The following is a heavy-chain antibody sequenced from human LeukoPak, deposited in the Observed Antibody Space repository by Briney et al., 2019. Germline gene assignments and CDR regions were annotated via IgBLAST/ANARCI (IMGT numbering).Heavy chain of an antibody. D-gene: IGHD3-22*01. J-gene: IGHJ4*02. V-gene: IGHV4-59*08. Sequence: SETLPLTCTVSGGSISSYYWSWIRQPPGKGLEWIGYIYYSGSTNYNPSLKSRVTISVDTSKNQFSLTLSSVTAADTAVYYCAKRNAENYDSSGYPLYYFDYWGQGILVTVSS. CDR3: AKRNAENYDSSGYPLYYFDY. CDR2: IYYSGST. CDR1: GGSISSYY.